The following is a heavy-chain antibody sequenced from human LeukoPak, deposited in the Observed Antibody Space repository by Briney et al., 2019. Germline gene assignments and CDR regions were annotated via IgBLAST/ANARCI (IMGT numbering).Heavy chain of an antibody. Sequence: ASVKVSCKASGGTFSSYAISWVRQAPGQGLEWMGGIIPIFGTANYAQKFQGRVTITAGKSTSTAYMELSSLRSEGTAVYYCARSADYGSATLFDPWGQGTLVTVSS. CDR2: IIPIFGTA. D-gene: IGHD3-10*01. CDR3: ARSADYGSATLFDP. CDR1: GGTFSSYA. J-gene: IGHJ5*02. V-gene: IGHV1-69*06.